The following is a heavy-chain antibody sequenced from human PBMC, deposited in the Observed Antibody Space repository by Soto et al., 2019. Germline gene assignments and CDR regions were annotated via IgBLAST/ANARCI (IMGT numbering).Heavy chain of an antibody. J-gene: IGHJ4*02. CDR2: IYWDDDK. D-gene: IGHD6-19*01. CDR3: AHIVVAGLGYYFDY. Sequence: QFTLKESGPTLVKPTQTLTLTCTFSGFSLSSTRMAVGWIRQPPGKALEWLALIYWDDDKRYSPFLKSRLTITKDTSKNQVVLTMSNMDPVDTARYYCAHIVVAGLGYYFDYWGQGTLVTVSS. V-gene: IGHV2-5*02. CDR1: GFSLSSTRMA.